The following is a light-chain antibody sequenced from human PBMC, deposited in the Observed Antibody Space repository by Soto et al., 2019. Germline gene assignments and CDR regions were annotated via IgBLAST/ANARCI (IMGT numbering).Light chain of an antibody. CDR1: QGISTY. CDR3: QQSYNTTWT. CDR2: AAS. Sequence: DIQMTQSPASLSESAGDRVTITCRASQGISTYLNWYQQKPGKAPKLLIYAASSLQSGVPSRFSGSGSETDFTLTISSVQPEDFATYSCQQSYNTTWTFGQGTKVDI. V-gene: IGKV1-39*01. J-gene: IGKJ1*01.